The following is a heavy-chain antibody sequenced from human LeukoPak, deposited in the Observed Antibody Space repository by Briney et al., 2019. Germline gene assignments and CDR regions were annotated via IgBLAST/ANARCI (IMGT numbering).Heavy chain of an antibody. J-gene: IGHJ4*03. V-gene: IGHV4-34*01. CDR1: GGSFSAYY. Sequence: SETLSLACAVYGGSFSAYYWSWIRQSPGKGLEWIAEINHRGDTNYNPSVKSRVSISVDTSKNQFSLKVTSLTAADTAVYYCARGPTISETGYFDYWGQGTLVTVSS. CDR3: ARGPTISETGYFDY. D-gene: IGHD1-1*01. CDR2: INHRGDT.